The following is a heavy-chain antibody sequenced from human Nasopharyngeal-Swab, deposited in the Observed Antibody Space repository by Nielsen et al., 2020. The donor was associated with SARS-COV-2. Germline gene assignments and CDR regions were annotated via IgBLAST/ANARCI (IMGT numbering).Heavy chain of an antibody. V-gene: IGHV3-33*01. D-gene: IGHD3-10*01. CDR3: ARDSGAYGSGEIDY. CDR2: IWYDGSNK. J-gene: IGHJ4*02. Sequence: VRQAPGKGLEWVAVIWYDGSNKYYADCVKGRFTISRDNSKNTLYLQMNSLRAEDTAVYYCARDSGAYGSGEIDYWGQGTLVTVSS.